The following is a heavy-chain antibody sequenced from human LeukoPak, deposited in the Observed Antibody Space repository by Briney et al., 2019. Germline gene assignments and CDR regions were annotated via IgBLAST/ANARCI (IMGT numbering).Heavy chain of an antibody. J-gene: IGHJ4*02. CDR1: GGSISSYY. CDR2: IYTSGST. D-gene: IGHD3-22*01. Sequence: SETLSLTCTVSGGSISSYYWSWIRQPPGKGLEWIGRIYTSGSTNYNPSLKSRVTISGDTSKNQFSLRLSSVTAADTAVYYCARASYSYDINGWVPFDYWGQGTLVTVSS. V-gene: IGHV4-4*08. CDR3: ARASYSYDINGWVPFDY.